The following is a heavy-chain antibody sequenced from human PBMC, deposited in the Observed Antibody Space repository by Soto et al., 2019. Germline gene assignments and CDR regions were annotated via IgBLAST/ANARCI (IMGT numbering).Heavy chain of an antibody. CDR1: GFTLSDHY. D-gene: IGHD6-6*01. V-gene: IGHV3-72*01. J-gene: IGHJ6*02. Sequence: EVQLVESGGGLVQPGGSLRLACAASGFTLSDHYIDWVRQAPGKGLEWIGRSRDKVNSYTTQYAASVKGRFTISRDESKDSLHLQMNNLETEDTAVYFCTRGGSSSPYYDPMDVWGQGTTVTVSS. CDR3: TRGGSSSPYYDPMDV. CDR2: SRDKVNSYTT.